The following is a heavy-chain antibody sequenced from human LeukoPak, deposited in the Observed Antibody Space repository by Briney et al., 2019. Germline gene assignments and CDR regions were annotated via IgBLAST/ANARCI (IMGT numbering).Heavy chain of an antibody. CDR3: AKDRSYNYEYYLDY. CDR1: GFTFNNCV. Sequence: GGSLRLSCAASGFTFNNCVMSWVRQAPGKGLEWVSGISGSGGSTYYADSVRGHFTISRDNSKNTVDLQMNSLRAEDTAVYYCAKDRSYNYEYYLDYSGQGTLVHVSS. V-gene: IGHV3-23*01. D-gene: IGHD3-22*01. J-gene: IGHJ4*02. CDR2: ISGSGGST.